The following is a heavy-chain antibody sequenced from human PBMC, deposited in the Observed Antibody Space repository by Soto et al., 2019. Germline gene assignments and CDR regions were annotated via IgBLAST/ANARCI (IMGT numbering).Heavy chain of an antibody. CDR1: GFTFSTFW. CDR3: ARDNWGSLEY. J-gene: IGHJ4*02. V-gene: IGHV3-74*01. CDR2: MNTDGNVI. D-gene: IGHD7-27*01. Sequence: PGGSLRLSCAASGFTFSTFWMSWVRQVPGKGLLWVSHMNTDGNVINYADSVKGRFTISRGNAKNTLYLQMNSLSAEDTAVYYCARDNWGSLEYWGQGTLVTVSS.